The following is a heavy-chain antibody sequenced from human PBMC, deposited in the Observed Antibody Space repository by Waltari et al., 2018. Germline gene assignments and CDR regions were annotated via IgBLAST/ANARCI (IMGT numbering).Heavy chain of an antibody. Sequence: EVQLVESGGGLVQPGGSLRLSCAASGFTFSSYWMSWVRQAPGKGLEWVANIKQDGSEKYYVDSVKGRFTISRDNAKNSLYLQMNSLRAEDTAVYYCARARDSFGYYYYYMDVWGKGTTVTISS. CDR2: IKQDGSEK. J-gene: IGHJ6*03. CDR3: ARARDSFGYYYYYMDV. V-gene: IGHV3-7*01. D-gene: IGHD3-10*01. CDR1: GFTFSSYW.